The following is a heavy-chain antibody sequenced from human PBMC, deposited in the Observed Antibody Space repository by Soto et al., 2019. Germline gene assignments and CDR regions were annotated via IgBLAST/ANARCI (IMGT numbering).Heavy chain of an antibody. D-gene: IGHD5-12*01. Sequence: QVQLVQSGAEVKKPGASVKVSCKASGYTFTGYYMHWVRQAPGQGLEWMGWINPNSGGTNYAQKFQGWVTMTRDAAHSTAYKELSRLRSDDTAVYYWARKGPAIKGYDSGGQGTLVTVSS. CDR2: INPNSGGT. CDR3: ARKGPAIKGYDS. CDR1: GYTFTGYY. J-gene: IGHJ4*02. V-gene: IGHV1-2*04.